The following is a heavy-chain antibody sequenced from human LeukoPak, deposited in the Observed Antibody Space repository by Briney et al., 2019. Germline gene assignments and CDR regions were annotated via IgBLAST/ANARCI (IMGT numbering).Heavy chain of an antibody. CDR2: ISYDGSNK. J-gene: IGHJ4*02. Sequence: GSLRLSCAASGFTFSSYAIHWVRQAPGKGLEWVAVISYDGSNKYYADSVKGRFTISRDNSKNTLYLQMSSLRAEDTAVYYCARSSLRYFDWYMDCWGQGTLVTVSS. CDR1: GFTFSSYA. V-gene: IGHV3-30-3*01. CDR3: ARSSLRYFDWYMDC. D-gene: IGHD3-9*01.